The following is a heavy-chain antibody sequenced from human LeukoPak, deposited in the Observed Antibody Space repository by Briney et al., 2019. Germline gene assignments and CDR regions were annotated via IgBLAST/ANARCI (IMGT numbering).Heavy chain of an antibody. CDR1: GYTFTSYY. D-gene: IGHD3-22*01. CDR2: INPNSGGT. Sequence: ASVKVSCKASGYTFTSYYMHWVRQAPGQGLEWMGWINPNSGGTNYAQKFQGRVTMTRDTSISTAYMELSRLRSDDTAVYYCARDLDSSGYYDYWGQGTLVTVSS. V-gene: IGHV1-2*02. J-gene: IGHJ4*02. CDR3: ARDLDSSGYYDY.